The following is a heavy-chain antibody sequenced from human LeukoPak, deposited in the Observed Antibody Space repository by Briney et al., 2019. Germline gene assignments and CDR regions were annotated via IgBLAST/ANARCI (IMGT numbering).Heavy chain of an antibody. J-gene: IGHJ4*02. CDR3: AREGRGSGSYYRV. D-gene: IGHD3-10*01. Sequence: SETLSLTCTVSGGSISSYYWSWIRQPPGKGLEWIGYIYYSGSTNYNPSLKSRVTISVDTSKNQFSLNLNSVTAADTAVYYCAREGRGSGSYYRVWGQGTLVTVSS. CDR2: IYYSGST. CDR1: GGSISSYY. V-gene: IGHV4-59*01.